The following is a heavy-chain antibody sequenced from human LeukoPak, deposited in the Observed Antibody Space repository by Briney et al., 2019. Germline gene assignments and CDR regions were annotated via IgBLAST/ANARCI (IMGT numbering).Heavy chain of an antibody. CDR2: ISAYNGNT. CDR1: GYTFTSYG. J-gene: IGHJ4*02. CDR3: ARDPTNYDFWSGYLSGGPTDY. Sequence: ASVEVSCKATGYTFTSYGISWVRQAPGQRLEWMGWISAYNGNTNYAQKLQGRVTMTTDTSTSTAYMELRSLRSDDTAVYYCARDPTNYDFWSGYLSGGPTDYWGQGTLVTVSS. D-gene: IGHD3-3*01. V-gene: IGHV1-18*01.